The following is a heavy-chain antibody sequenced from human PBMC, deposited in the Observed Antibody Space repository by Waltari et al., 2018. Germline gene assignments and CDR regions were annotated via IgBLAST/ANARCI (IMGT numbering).Heavy chain of an antibody. CDR2: IRYDGSNK. J-gene: IGHJ6*03. CDR3: AKDENPNYYYYYMDV. Sequence: QVQLMESGGGVVQPGGSLRLSCAASGFTFSSYGMHWVRQAPGKGLEWVAFIRYDGSNKYYADSVKGRFTISRDNSKNTLYLQMNSLRAEDTAVYYCAKDENPNYYYYYMDVWGKGTTVTVSS. CDR1: GFTFSSYG. V-gene: IGHV3-30*02.